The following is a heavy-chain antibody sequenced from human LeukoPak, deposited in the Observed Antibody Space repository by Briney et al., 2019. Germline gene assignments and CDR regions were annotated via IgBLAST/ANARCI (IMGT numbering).Heavy chain of an antibody. CDR2: IYYSGST. V-gene: IGHV4-59*01. D-gene: IGHD5-18*01. CDR3: ARHGYGYVSAFDI. Sequence: PSETLSLTCTVSGGSISRYYWNWIRQPPGKGLERIGYIYYSGSTNYIPSLKSRVAISVDTSKNQFSLKLTSVTAADTAVYYCARHGYGYVSAFDIWGQGTMVTVSS. J-gene: IGHJ3*02. CDR1: GGSISRYY.